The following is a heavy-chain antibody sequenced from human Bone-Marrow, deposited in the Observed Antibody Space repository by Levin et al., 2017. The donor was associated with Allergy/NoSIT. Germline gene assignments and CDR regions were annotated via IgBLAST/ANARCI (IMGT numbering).Heavy chain of an antibody. D-gene: IGHD3-10*01. Sequence: PGGSLRLSCAASGFTVSSNYMSWVRQAPGKGLEWVSVIYSGGSTYYADSVKGRFTISRDNSKNTLYLQMNSLRAEDTAVYYCARARYGSGSYYTLWGQGTLVTVSS. CDR3: ARARYGSGSYYTL. CDR1: GFTVSSNY. J-gene: IGHJ4*02. CDR2: IYSGGST. V-gene: IGHV3-53*01.